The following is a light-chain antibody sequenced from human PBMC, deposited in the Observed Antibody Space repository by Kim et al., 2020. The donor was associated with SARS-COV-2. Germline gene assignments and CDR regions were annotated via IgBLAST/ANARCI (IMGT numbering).Light chain of an antibody. CDR2: GTS. CDR3: QQYGGSPPIT. J-gene: IGKJ5*01. Sequence: PAEGATLPCRAGQSVSTSNLAWYQQKPGQAPRLLISGTSNRATAIPDRFSGSGSGTDFTLTINSLEPEDFAVYYCQQYGGSPPITFGQGTRLEIK. CDR1: QSVSTSN. V-gene: IGKV3-20*01.